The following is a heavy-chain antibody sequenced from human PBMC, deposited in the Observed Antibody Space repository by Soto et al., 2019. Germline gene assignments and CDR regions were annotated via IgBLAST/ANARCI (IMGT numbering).Heavy chain of an antibody. D-gene: IGHD2-21*02. J-gene: IGHJ6*04. CDR3: ATPVIGDEGSMDV. CDR1: GYSFTSCW. V-gene: IGHV5-51*01. Sequence: LGESLKISCKGSGYSFTSCWIGWVRQMPGKGLEWMGIIYPGDSDTRYSPSFQGQVTISADKSISTAYLQWGSLKASAIAMYYCATPVIGDEGSMDVWGKGNTGTVSS. CDR2: IYPGDSDT.